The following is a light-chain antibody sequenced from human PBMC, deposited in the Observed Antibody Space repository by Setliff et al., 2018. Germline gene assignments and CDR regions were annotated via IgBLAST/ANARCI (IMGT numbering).Light chain of an antibody. CDR1: SSDVGGYNY. CDR2: EVS. J-gene: IGLJ1*01. Sequence: QSALTQPPSASGSPGQPVTISCTGTSSDVGGYNYVSWYQQHPGKAPKLMIYEVSKRPSGVPDRFSGSESGNTASLTVSGLQAEDEADYYCSSYAGSNNPYVFGTGTKVTVL. CDR3: SSYAGSNNPYV. V-gene: IGLV2-8*01.